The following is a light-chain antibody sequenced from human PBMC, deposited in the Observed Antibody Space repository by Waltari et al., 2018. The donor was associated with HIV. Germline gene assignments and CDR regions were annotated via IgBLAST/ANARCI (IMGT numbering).Light chain of an antibody. Sequence: SALTQPASVSGSPGQSITISCTGPTNEMTTFNFVSWYKQLPNMAPQLIIFGVNRRPSGVNSRFSGSKSGDMASLTISGLQAEDEADYYCSSHTITRTLVFGGGTKLTVL. V-gene: IGLV2-14*03. CDR2: GVN. J-gene: IGLJ2*01. CDR3: SSHTITRTLV. CDR1: TNEMTTFNF.